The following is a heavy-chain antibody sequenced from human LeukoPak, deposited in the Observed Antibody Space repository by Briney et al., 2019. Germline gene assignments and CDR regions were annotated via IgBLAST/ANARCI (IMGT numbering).Heavy chain of an antibody. CDR3: AKEGGRWLQLDYFDY. Sequence: GGSLRLSCAASGFTFDEYAMHWVRQAPGKGLEWVSLISGDGGSTYYADSVKGRFTISRDNSKNSLYLQMNSLRTEDTALYYCAKEGGRWLQLDYFDYWGQGTLVTVSS. CDR1: GFTFDEYA. V-gene: IGHV3-43*02. CDR2: ISGDGGST. D-gene: IGHD5-24*01. J-gene: IGHJ4*02.